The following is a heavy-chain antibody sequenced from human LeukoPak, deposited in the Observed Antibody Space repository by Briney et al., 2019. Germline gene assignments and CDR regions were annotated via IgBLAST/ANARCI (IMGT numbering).Heavy chain of an antibody. V-gene: IGHV1-8*01. D-gene: IGHD2-15*01. Sequence: ASVKVSCKASGYTFTSYDINWVRQATGQGLEWMGWMNPNSGNTGYAQKFQGRVTMTRNTSISTAYMELSSLRSEDTAVYYCARGFEVVAATDYWGQGTLVTVSS. CDR2: MNPNSGNT. CDR3: ARGFEVVAATDY. CDR1: GYTFTSYD. J-gene: IGHJ4*02.